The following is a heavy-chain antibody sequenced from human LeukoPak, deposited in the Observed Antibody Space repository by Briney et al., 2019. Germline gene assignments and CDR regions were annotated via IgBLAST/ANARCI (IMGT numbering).Heavy chain of an antibody. D-gene: IGHD2-2*01. CDR1: GGSISSYY. V-gene: IGHV4-59*08. CDR3: ARRTLVVVPAATDWFDP. J-gene: IGHJ5*02. Sequence: SETLSLTCTVSGGSISSYYCSWIRQPPGKGLEWIGYIYYSGSTNYNPSLKSRVTISVDTSKNQFSLKLSSVTAADTAVYYCARRTLVVVPAATDWFDPWGQGTLVTVSS. CDR2: IYYSGST.